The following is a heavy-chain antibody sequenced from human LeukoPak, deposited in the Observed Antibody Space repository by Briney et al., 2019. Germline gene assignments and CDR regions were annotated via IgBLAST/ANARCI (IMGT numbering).Heavy chain of an antibody. CDR2: MSAIGGNT. V-gene: IGHV3-23*01. CDR3: AKDPPVRFGELE. D-gene: IGHD3-10*01. Sequence: PGGSLSLSCAASGLTLSSYSMSWVRQPAGKGREWVAAMSAIGGNTFYADSVKDPFNLSRDNSKHTLNLQMNSLRAEDTAVYYCAKDPPVRFGELEGVQGTLVTVSS. J-gene: IGHJ4*02. CDR1: GLTLSSYS.